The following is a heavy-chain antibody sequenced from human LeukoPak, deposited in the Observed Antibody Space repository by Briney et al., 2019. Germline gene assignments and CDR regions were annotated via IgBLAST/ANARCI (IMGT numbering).Heavy chain of an antibody. Sequence: ASDNVSRKASGRSFSNYSICWVWQAHGQGLEWMGGIIPIFGTANYAQKFQGRVTITADESTSTAYMELSSLRSEDTAVYYCAREGTTNYNWFDPWGQGTLVTVSS. CDR1: GRSFSNYS. CDR2: IIPIFGTA. CDR3: AREGTTNYNWFDP. D-gene: IGHD4-11*01. V-gene: IGHV1-69*13. J-gene: IGHJ5*02.